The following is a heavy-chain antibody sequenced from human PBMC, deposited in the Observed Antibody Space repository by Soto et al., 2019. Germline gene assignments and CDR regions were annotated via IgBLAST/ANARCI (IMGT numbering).Heavy chain of an antibody. CDR2: IYYSGST. CDR1: GGCISSGGYY. CDR3: ARADYYYYGMDV. Sequence: QVQLQESDPGLVKPSQTLSLTCTVSGGCISSGGYYWSWIRQHPGKGLEWIGYIYYSGSTYYNPSLKSRVTTSVDTSKNQFSLKLSSVTAADTAVYYRARADYYYYGMDVWGQGTTVTVSS. V-gene: IGHV4-31*03. J-gene: IGHJ6*02.